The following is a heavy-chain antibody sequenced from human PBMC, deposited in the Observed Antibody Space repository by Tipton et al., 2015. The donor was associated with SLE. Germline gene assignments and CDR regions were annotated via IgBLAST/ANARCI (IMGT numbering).Heavy chain of an antibody. J-gene: IGHJ4*02. CDR1: GGSISSYY. CDR2: INHSGST. V-gene: IGHV4-34*01. Sequence: TLSLTCTVSGGSISSYYWSWIRQPPGKGLEWIGEINHSGSTNYNPSLKSRVTISVDTSKNQFSLKLSSVTAADTAVYYCARKGTGPFDYWGQGTLVTVSS. CDR3: ARKGTGPFDY. D-gene: IGHD2-8*02.